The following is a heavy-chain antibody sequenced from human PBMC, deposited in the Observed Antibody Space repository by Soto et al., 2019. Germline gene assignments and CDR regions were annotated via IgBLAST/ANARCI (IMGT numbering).Heavy chain of an antibody. D-gene: IGHD2-2*01. V-gene: IGHV1-24*01. CDR3: RVGHPRTYYYYGMDV. CDR1: GYTLTELS. CDR2: FDPEDGET. J-gene: IGHJ6*02. Sequence: ASVKVSCKVSGYTLTELSMHWVRQAPGKGLEWMGGFDPEDGETIYAQKFQGRVTMTEDTSTDTAYMELSSLRSEDTAVYYCRVGHPRTYYYYGMDVWGQGTTVTVSS.